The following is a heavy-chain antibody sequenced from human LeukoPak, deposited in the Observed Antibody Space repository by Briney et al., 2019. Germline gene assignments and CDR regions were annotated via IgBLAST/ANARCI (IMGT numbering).Heavy chain of an antibody. CDR2: IYYSGST. Sequence: SETLSLTCTVSGGSISSYYWSWIRQPPGKGLEWIGYIYYSGSTNYNPSLKSRVTMSIDTSKNQFSLKLSSVTAADTAMYYCARWSGYALDWGQGTLVTVSS. CDR3: ARWSGYALD. J-gene: IGHJ4*02. D-gene: IGHD2-2*01. V-gene: IGHV4-59*01. CDR1: GGSISSYY.